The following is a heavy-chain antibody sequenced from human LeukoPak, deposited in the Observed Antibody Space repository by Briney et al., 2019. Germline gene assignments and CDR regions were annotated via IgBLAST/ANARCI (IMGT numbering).Heavy chain of an antibody. V-gene: IGHV1-2*02. CDR3: ARVDSSSWGQRWFDP. D-gene: IGHD6-13*01. CDR2: INPNSGAT. J-gene: IGHJ5*02. Sequence: ASVKVSCKASGYTFSGSFIHWVRQAPGQGLDWMGWINPNSGATNYAQKFQGRVTMTRDTSISTVYMELTRLTSDDTAVYYCARVDSSSWGQRWFDPWGQGTLVTVSS. CDR1: GYTFSGSF.